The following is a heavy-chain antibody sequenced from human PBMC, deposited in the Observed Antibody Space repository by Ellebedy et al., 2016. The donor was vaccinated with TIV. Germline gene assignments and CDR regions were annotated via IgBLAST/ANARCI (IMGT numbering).Heavy chain of an antibody. V-gene: IGHV3-13*04. CDR2: IGTAGDT. D-gene: IGHD3-3*01. CDR3: ARDGDHGMDV. J-gene: IGHJ6*02. Sequence: GESLKISXAASGFTFSSYDMHWVRQATGKGLEWVSAIGTAGDTYYPGSVKGRFTISRDNAKNSLYLQMNSLRAEDTAVYYCARDGDHGMDVWGQGTTVTVSS. CDR1: GFTFSSYD.